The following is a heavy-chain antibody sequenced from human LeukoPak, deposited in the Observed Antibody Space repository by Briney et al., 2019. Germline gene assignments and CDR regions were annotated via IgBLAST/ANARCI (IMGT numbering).Heavy chain of an antibody. J-gene: IGHJ4*02. V-gene: IGHV1-69*05. CDR1: GGTFSSYA. D-gene: IGHD5-18*01. CDR2: IIPIFGTA. Sequence: SVKVSCKASGGTFSSYAISWVRQAPGQGLEWMGGIIPIFGTANYAQKFQGRVTITTDESTSTAYMELSSLRSEDTAVYYCARGRSLNSDTAMVSAGLWGQGTLVTVSS. CDR3: ARGRSLNSDTAMVSAGL.